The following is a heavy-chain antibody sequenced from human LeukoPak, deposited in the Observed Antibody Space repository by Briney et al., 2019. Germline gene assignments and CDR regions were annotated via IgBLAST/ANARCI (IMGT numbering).Heavy chain of an antibody. J-gene: IGHJ6*03. CDR2: ISSSGSTI. Sequence: PGGSLRLSCAASGFTFSDYYMSWIRQAPGKGLEWVSYISSSGSTIYYADSVKGRFTISRDNAKNSLYLQMNSLRAEDTAVYYCARERILLWFGELRQYYMDVWGKGTTVTVSS. V-gene: IGHV3-11*04. CDR3: ARERILLWFGELRQYYMDV. D-gene: IGHD3-10*01. CDR1: GFTFSDYY.